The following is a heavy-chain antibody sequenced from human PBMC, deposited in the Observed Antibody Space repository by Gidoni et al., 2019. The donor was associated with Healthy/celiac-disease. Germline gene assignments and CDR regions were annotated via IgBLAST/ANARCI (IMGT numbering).Heavy chain of an antibody. CDR2: IYSGGST. J-gene: IGHJ4*02. Sequence: EVQLVESGGGLVQPGGSLRLSCAASGFTVSSNYMGWVRQAPGKGLEWVSVIYSGGSTYYADSVKGRFTISRDNSKNTLYLQMNSLRAEDTAVYYCARGPSGYYFDYWGQGTLVTVSS. D-gene: IGHD3-3*01. CDR1: GFTVSSNY. V-gene: IGHV3-66*02. CDR3: ARGPSGYYFDY.